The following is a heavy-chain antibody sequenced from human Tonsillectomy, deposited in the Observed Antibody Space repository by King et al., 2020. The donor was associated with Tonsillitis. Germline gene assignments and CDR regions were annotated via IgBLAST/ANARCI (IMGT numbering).Heavy chain of an antibody. CDR2: ISNEGSKN. CDR3: ARPESYLGDYHRPLYYGLDV. CDR1: GFIFSSYA. J-gene: IGHJ6*02. D-gene: IGHD2-21*02. V-gene: IGHV3-30-3*01. Sequence: VQLVESGGGVVQPGGSLRLSCEASGFIFSSYAMHWVRQAPGKGLEWVAIISNEGSKNFYADSVKGRFYISRDNSKNTLYMQMSSLRAEDTAIYYCARPESYLGDYHRPLYYGLDVWGQGTTVTVFS.